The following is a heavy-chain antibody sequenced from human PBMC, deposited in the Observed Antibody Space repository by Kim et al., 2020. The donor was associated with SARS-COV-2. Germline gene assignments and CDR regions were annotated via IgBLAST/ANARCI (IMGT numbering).Heavy chain of an antibody. Sequence: GSQKSYVDSEKGRFTISRDNAKNSVYLQSNSLRGEDTAVYYCARGRGVDYWGQGTLVTVSS. CDR2: GSQK. V-gene: IGHV3-7*04. CDR3: ARGRGVDY. J-gene: IGHJ4*02.